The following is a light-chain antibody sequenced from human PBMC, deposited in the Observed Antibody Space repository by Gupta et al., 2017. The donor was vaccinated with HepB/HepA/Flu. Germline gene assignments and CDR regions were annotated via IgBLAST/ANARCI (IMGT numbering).Light chain of an antibody. CDR3: QSCDSITGVV. CDR1: KLGDKY. J-gene: IGLJ2*01. Sequence: SYVLTQPPSVSVSPGQTASITCSGDKLGDKYACWYQQTPGQSPVLVIYQDNKRPSGNPGRFSGSNAGNTATLTISGTKEMEEADYYCQSCDSITGVVFGGGTKLTVL. CDR2: QDN. V-gene: IGLV3-1*01.